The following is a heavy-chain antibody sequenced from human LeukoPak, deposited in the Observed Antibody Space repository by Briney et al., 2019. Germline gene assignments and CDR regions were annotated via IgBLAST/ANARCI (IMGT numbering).Heavy chain of an antibody. Sequence: GGSLRLSCAASGFTFDDYGMSWVRQAPGKGLEWVSGINWNGGSTGYADSVKGRFTISRDNAKNSLYLQMNSLRADDTALYYCARGSIVGATRPFDYWGQGTLVTVSS. CDR2: INWNGGST. J-gene: IGHJ4*02. V-gene: IGHV3-20*04. CDR1: GFTFDDYG. D-gene: IGHD1-26*01. CDR3: ARGSIVGATRPFDY.